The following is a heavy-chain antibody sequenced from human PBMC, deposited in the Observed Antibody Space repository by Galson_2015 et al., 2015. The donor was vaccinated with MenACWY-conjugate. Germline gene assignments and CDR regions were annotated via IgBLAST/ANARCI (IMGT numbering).Heavy chain of an antibody. Sequence: SLRLSCAASGFTFNNYWMHWVRQPPGKGLEWISYIKADGSFSNYADSVKGRFTISTDNAKNMVYLQMDGLGDEDTAVYFCARDNTCSFDSSGQGTLVTVS. CDR3: ARDNTCSFDS. CDR2: IKADGSFS. CDR1: GFTFNNYW. J-gene: IGHJ4*02. D-gene: IGHD2-15*01. V-gene: IGHV3-74*01.